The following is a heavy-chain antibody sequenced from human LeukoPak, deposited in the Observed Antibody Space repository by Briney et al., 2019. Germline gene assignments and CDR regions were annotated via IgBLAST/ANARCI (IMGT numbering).Heavy chain of an antibody. J-gene: IGHJ4*02. D-gene: IGHD3-22*01. CDR3: ARESDSRGRTFDY. CDR2: ISHNGDNT. V-gene: IGHV3-23*01. Sequence: GGSLRLSCAASGFTFRSYTMNWVRQAPGKGLEGVSTISHNGDNTYYADSVKGRFTISRDNSKNTLYLQMNSLRAEDTAVYYCARESDSRGRTFDYWGQGTLVTVSS. CDR1: GFTFRSYT.